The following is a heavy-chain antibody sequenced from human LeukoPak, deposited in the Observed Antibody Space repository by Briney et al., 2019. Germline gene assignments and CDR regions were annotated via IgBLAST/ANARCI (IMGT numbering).Heavy chain of an antibody. V-gene: IGHV4-30-2*06. CDR1: GDSISSGGSS. Sequence: SETLSLTCAVSGDSISSGGSSWNWIRQSAGKGLEWIGYIYHSGSTYYNPSLRSRLTISVDRSKNQFSLKLNSVTAADTAVYYCARQTGYSYGLVYYYGMDVWGQGTTVTVSS. CDR3: ARQTGYSYGLVYYYGMDV. J-gene: IGHJ6*02. D-gene: IGHD5-18*01. CDR2: IYHSGST.